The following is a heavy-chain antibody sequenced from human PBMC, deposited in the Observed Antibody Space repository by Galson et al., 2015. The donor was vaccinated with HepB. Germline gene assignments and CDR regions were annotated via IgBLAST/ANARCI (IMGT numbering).Heavy chain of an antibody. CDR3: ARELWEGATTGWFDP. CDR2: MNANSGET. Sequence: SVKVSCKASGYTFTSYDINWVRQATGQGLEWMGWMNANSGETGQAQKFQGRVTMTRDTSISTAYMELSSLTFEDTAVYYCARELWEGATTGWFDPWGQGTLVTVSS. D-gene: IGHD1-26*01. CDR1: GYTFTSYD. V-gene: IGHV1-8*01. J-gene: IGHJ5*02.